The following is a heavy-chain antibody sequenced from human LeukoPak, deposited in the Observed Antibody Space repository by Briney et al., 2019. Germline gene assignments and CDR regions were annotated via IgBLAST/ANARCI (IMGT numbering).Heavy chain of an antibody. CDR3: ARDRGSYFDY. CDR2: IYQSGST. V-gene: IGHV4-30-2*01. J-gene: IGHJ4*02. Sequence: SQTLSLTCAVSGGSISSGGYSWSWIRQPPGKGLEWIGYIYQSGSTYYNPSLKSRVTISVGRSKNQFSLKLSSVTAADTAVYYCARDRGSYFDYWGQGTLVTVSS. CDR1: GGSISSGGYS.